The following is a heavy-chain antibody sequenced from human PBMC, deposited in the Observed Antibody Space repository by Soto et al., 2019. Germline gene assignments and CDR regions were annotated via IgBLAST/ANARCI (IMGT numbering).Heavy chain of an antibody. CDR2: VSTSGRST. D-gene: IGHD2-15*01. J-gene: IGHJ4*02. CDR3: VKQAHGLDGVAFDY. Sequence: QPGGSLRLSCAASGFTFSSYAISWVRQVPGKGLEAISAVSTSGRSTYYADSVKDRFTISRDNSKNTLFLQMGSLRPEDTAIYYCVKQAHGLDGVAFDYWGQGTQVTVSS. CDR1: GFTFSSYA. V-gene: IGHV3-64D*06.